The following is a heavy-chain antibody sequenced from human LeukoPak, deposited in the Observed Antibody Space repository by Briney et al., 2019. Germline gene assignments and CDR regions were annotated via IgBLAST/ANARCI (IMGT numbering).Heavy chain of an antibody. CDR1: GYTFTGYY. V-gene: IGHV1-2*02. CDR2: INPNSGGT. Sequence: PGASVKVSCKASGYTFTGYYMHGVRQARGQGLEGMGGINPNSGGTNYAQKFQGSVTMTRDTSISTAYMELSRLRSDDTAVYYCAREQREGSSSWPPTTDYWGQGTLVTVSS. D-gene: IGHD6-13*01. J-gene: IGHJ4*02. CDR3: AREQREGSSSWPPTTDY.